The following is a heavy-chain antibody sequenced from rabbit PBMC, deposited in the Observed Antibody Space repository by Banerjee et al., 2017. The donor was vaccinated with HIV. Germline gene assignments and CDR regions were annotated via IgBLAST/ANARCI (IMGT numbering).Heavy chain of an antibody. CDR3: ARDLAGVIGWNFGL. CDR1: GFSFSSGYY. Sequence: QQLVESGGGLVKPGASLTLTCKASGFSFSSGYYMCWVRQAPGKGLEWIGCIGTGSGSTWYASWAKGRFTISKTSSTVDLKMTSLTAADTATYFCARDLAGVIGWNFGLWGQGTLVTVS. D-gene: IGHD4-1*01. V-gene: IGHV1S40*01. CDR2: IGTGSGST. J-gene: IGHJ3*01.